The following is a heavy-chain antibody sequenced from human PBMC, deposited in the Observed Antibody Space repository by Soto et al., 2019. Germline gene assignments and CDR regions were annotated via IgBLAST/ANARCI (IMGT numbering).Heavy chain of an antibody. CDR3: ARPGTKYCSGGTCYDI. J-gene: IGHJ3*02. CDR1: GGSISSSSYY. D-gene: IGHD2-15*01. V-gene: IGHV4-39*01. Sequence: SETLSLTCTVSGGSISSSSYYWGWIRQPPGKGLEWIGSIYYSGSTYYNPSLKSRVTISVDTSKNQFSLKLSSVTAADTAVYYCARPGTKYCSGGTCYDIWGQGTMVTVS. CDR2: IYYSGST.